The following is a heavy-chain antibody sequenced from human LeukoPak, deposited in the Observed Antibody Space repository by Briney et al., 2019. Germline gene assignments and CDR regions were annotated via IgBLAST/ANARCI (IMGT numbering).Heavy chain of an antibody. Sequence: PGGSLRLSCAASGFTFSSYAMSWVRQAPGKGLEWVSAISGSGGSTYYADCVKGRFTISRDNSKNTLYLQMNSLRAEDTAVYYCAKDGGFAYDILTGYYYFDYWGQGTLVTVSS. J-gene: IGHJ4*02. CDR1: GFTFSSYA. V-gene: IGHV3-23*01. CDR2: ISGSGGST. CDR3: AKDGGFAYDILTGYYYFDY. D-gene: IGHD3-9*01.